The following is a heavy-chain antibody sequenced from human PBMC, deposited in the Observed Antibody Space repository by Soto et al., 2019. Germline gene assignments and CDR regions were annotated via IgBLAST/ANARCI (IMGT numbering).Heavy chain of an antibody. CDR2: MNPNSGNT. V-gene: IGHV1-8*01. CDR1: GYTFTSYD. D-gene: IGHD6-19*01. CDR3: ARGRNSGWGFDY. Sequence: QVQLVQSGAEVKKPGASVKVSCKASGYTFTSYDINWVRQATGQGLEWMGWMNPNSGNTGYAQKFQGSITMTRNTTISTADMELSSLRSEDTAVYYCARGRNSGWGFDYWGQGTLVTVSS. J-gene: IGHJ4*02.